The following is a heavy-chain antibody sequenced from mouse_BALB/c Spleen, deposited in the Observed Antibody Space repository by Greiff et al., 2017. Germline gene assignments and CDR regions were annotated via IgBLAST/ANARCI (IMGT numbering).Heavy chain of an antibody. J-gene: IGHJ4*01. CDR3: ASLRLPFDAMDY. CDR2: IWSGGST. Sequence: VQLQQSGPGLVQPSQSLSITCTVSGFSLTSYGVHWVRQSPGKGLEWLGVIWSGGSTDYNAPFISRLSISKDNSKSQVFFKMNSLQANDTAIYYCASLRLPFDAMDYWGQGTSVTVSS. D-gene: IGHD1-2*01. V-gene: IGHV2-2*02. CDR1: GFSLTSYG.